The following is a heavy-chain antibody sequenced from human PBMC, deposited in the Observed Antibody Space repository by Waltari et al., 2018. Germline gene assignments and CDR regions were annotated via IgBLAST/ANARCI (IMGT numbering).Heavy chain of an antibody. D-gene: IGHD3-16*01. CDR1: GYSISSGYY. V-gene: IGHV4-38-2*01. CDR3: ASPLGNLGGYDY. Sequence: QVQLQESGPGLVKPSETLSLTCAVSGYSISSGYYWGWIRQPPGKGLEWIGSIYHSGSTYYNPSLKSRVTISVDTSKNQFSLKLSSVTAADTAVYYCASPLGNLGGYDYWGQGTLVTVSS. CDR2: IYHSGST. J-gene: IGHJ4*02.